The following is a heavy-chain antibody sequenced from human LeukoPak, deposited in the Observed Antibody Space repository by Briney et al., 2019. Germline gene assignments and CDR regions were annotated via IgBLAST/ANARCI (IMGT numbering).Heavy chain of an antibody. V-gene: IGHV4-59*12. D-gene: IGHD2-2*01. CDR1: GGSISSYY. CDR2: IYYSGST. J-gene: IGHJ4*02. CDR3: ARDLFPGKVPAAYSSGFDY. Sequence: SETLSLTCTVSGGSISSYYWSWIRQPPGKGLEWIGYIYYSGSTNYNPSLKSRVTMSVDTSKNQFSLKLSSVTAADTAVYYCARDLFPGKVPAAYSSGFDYWGQGTLVTVSS.